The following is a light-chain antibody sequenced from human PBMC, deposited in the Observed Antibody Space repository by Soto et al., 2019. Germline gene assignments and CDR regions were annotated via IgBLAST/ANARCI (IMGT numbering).Light chain of an antibody. J-gene: IGKJ1*01. CDR1: QSVSSN. CDR2: GAS. Sequence: EIVMTQSPATLSVSPGERATLSCRASQSVSSNLAWYQQKPGQAPRLLIYGASTRATGIPARFSGSGSGTDFTLTISSLQSEDFAVYYCQQYNNWPPLWTFGQGTKVEIK. V-gene: IGKV3-15*01. CDR3: QQYNNWPPLWT.